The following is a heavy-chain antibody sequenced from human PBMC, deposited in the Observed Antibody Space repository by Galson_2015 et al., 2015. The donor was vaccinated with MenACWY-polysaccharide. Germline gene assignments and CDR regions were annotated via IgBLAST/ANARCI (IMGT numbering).Heavy chain of an antibody. J-gene: IGHJ5*02. Sequence: SLRLSCAASGFTFTSYAMSWVRQAPGKGLEWVSAIRSSGTNTYYADSVKGRFTISRDNSKNTLYLQMNSLRAEDTAVYYCAKDSADFLGCAGRFHPWGQGTLVTVSS. V-gene: IGHV3-23*01. CDR3: AKDSADFLGCAGRFHP. D-gene: IGHD3-3*01. CDR2: IRSSGTNT. CDR1: GFTFTSYA.